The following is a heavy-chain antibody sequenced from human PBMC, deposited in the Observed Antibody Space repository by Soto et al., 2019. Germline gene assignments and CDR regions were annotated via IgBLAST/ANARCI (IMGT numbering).Heavy chain of an antibody. Sequence: QVQLVRSGAEVKEPGASVKISCKASGYTFTSYGINWVRQAPGQGLEWMSWISAYNGDTNYAQKVQGRVTMTTDTSTSTAFMERRSLRFDDTAVYYCVRDPDGHIDFDYWGQGTLVTVSS. CDR3: VRDPDGHIDFDY. CDR2: ISAYNGDT. J-gene: IGHJ4*02. V-gene: IGHV1-18*01. CDR1: GYTFTSYG.